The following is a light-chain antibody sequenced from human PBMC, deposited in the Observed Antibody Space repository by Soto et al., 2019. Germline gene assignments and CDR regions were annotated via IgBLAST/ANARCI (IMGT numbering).Light chain of an antibody. CDR2: DAS. V-gene: IGKV3-15*01. J-gene: IGKJ1*01. Sequence: EIVMTQSPATLSVSPGERATLSCRASQSVSSNLAWYQQKPGQAPRLLIYDASTKATGIPARFSGSGSGTAFTLTISSLQSEDFAVYYCQQYNNWRETFGQGTKVEIK. CDR1: QSVSSN. CDR3: QQYNNWRET.